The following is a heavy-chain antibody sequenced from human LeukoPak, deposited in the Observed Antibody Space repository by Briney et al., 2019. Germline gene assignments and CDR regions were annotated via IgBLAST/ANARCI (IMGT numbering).Heavy chain of an antibody. J-gene: IGHJ3*02. D-gene: IGHD3-22*01. CDR2: IIPIFGTP. Sequence: SVKVSCRASGGSLSNYAINWVRQAPGQGPEWMGGIIPIFGTPKYVQRFQGRVTITADEPTSTAYMELRSLTSEDTAVYYCARGLNHNDRPTDAFDIWGQGTKVTVSS. CDR3: ARGLNHNDRPTDAFDI. V-gene: IGHV1-69*13. CDR1: GGSLSNYA.